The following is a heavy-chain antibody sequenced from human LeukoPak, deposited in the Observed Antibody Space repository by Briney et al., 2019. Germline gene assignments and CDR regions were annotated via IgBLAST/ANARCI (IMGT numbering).Heavy chain of an antibody. J-gene: IGHJ6*02. CDR1: GFTFDDYG. Sequence: PGGSLRLSCAASGFTFDDYGMSWVRQAPGKGLEWVSGINWNGGSTGYADSVKGRFTISRDNAKNSLYLQLNSLRAEDTAVYYCARDTLSGVLIGPRMDVWGQGTTVTVSS. D-gene: IGHD3-3*01. CDR3: ARDTLSGVLIGPRMDV. V-gene: IGHV3-20*04. CDR2: INWNGGST.